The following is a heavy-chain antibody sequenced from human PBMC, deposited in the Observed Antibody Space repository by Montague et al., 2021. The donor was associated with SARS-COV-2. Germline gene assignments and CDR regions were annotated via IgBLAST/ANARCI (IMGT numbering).Heavy chain of an antibody. CDR1: GGSVSSRSHF. CDR2: IYATGSA. V-gene: IGHV4-61*09. CDR3: TRVVVVVPASPAPTLFDP. Sequence: TRSLTCTVSGGSVSSRSHFWSWIRQPAGKGLEWIGHIYATGSAKYNPSLESRVTISVDTSNNQFSLRLNSVTAADTAVYYCTRVVVVVPASPAPTLFDPWGQGILVTVSS. J-gene: IGHJ5*02. D-gene: IGHD2-15*01.